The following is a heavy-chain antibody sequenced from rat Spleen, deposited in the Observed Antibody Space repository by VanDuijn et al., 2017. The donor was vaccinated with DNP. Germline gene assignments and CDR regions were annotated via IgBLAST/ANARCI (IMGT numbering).Heavy chain of an antibody. CDR3: ASWAPIAPLSTSNY. CDR1: GFTFSNYY. V-gene: IGHV5-25*01. D-gene: IGHD1-2*01. CDR2: IRYDGGST. Sequence: EVQLVESGGGLVQPGRSIKLSCATSGFTFSNYYMAWVRQAPTKGLEWVASIRYDGGSTYYPDSVKGRFTISRDNAENTVYLQMSSLRSEDTATYYCASWAPIAPLSTSNYWGQGVMVTVSS. J-gene: IGHJ2*01.